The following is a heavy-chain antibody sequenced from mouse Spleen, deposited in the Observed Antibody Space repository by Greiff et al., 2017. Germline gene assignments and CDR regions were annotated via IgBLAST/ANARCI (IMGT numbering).Heavy chain of an antibody. V-gene: IGHV1-59*01. D-gene: IGHD2-14*01. CDR3: ARHEIGGYYAMDY. Sequence: QVQLQQPGAELVRPGTSVKLSCKASGYTFTSYWMHWVKQRPGQGLEWIGVIDPSDSYTNYNQKFKGKATLTVDTSSSTAYMQLSSLTSEDSAVYYCARHEIGGYYAMDYWGQGTSVTVSS. CDR1: GYTFTSYW. CDR2: IDPSDSYT. J-gene: IGHJ4*01.